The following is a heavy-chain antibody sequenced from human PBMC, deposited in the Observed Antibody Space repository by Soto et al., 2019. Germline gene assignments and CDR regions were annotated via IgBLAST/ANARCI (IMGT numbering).Heavy chain of an antibody. Sequence: ASVKVSCKASGYTFTGYYMHWVRQAPGQGLEWMGWINPNSGGTNYAQKFQGWVTMTRDTSISTAYMELSRLRSDDTAVYYCARGGRTTMIVVVTEGFDYWGQGTLVTGS. CDR2: INPNSGGT. CDR3: ARGGRTTMIVVVTEGFDY. CDR1: GYTFTGYY. V-gene: IGHV1-2*04. J-gene: IGHJ4*02. D-gene: IGHD3-22*01.